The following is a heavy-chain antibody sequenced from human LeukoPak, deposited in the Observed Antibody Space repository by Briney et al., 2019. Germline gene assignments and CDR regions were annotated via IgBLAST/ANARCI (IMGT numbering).Heavy chain of an antibody. CDR3: ARESYSRYYYFDY. V-gene: IGHV4-30-4*01. J-gene: IGHJ4*02. CDR2: ISYSGST. CDR1: DVSLSTGYYY. D-gene: IGHD6-13*01. Sequence: SQTLSLTCTVSDVSLSTGYYYWNWIRQPPGKGLEWIGYISYSGSTYYNPSLKSRVAISVDTSKNLFSLKLTFLTAADTAVYYCARESYSRYYYFDYWGQGTLVTVSS.